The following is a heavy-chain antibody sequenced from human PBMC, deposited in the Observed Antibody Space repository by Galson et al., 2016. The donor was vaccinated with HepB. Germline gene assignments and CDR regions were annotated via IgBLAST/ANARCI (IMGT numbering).Heavy chain of an antibody. CDR3: ARGEGYNLY. V-gene: IGHV4-59*08. Sequence: SETLSLTCTVSGGSIGTYYWGWIRQSPGKRLEWIGYIYHSGSTNYNPSLKSRVTISVDTPKNQFSLKLTSMTAADTAVYYCARGEGYNLYWGQGTLVTVSS. J-gene: IGHJ4*02. D-gene: IGHD5-24*01. CDR2: IYHSGST. CDR1: GGSIGTYY.